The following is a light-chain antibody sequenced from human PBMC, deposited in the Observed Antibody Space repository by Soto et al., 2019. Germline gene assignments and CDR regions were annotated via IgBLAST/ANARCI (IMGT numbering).Light chain of an antibody. V-gene: IGLV2-14*01. CDR3: SSFTSRFTFV. J-gene: IGLJ1*01. CDR2: EVT. Sequence: QSALTQPASVSGSPGQWIAMSCTGTRSDFGTYNYVSWYQQHPGKAPKLMISEVTNRPSGVSDRFSGSKSGNTASLTISGLQAEDEADYYCSSFTSRFTFVFGTGTKVTVL. CDR1: RSDFGTYNY.